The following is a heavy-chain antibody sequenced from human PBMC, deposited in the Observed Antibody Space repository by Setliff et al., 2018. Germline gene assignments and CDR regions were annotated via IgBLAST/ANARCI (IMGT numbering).Heavy chain of an antibody. CDR2: INHSGNT. Sequence: SETLSLTCAVSGDSISSGNWWSWVRQPPEKGLEWIGEINHSGNTNYNPSLKSRGTISVDKSTNQFSMTLNSVTAADTAVDYCVKGTNVVMVYTGFDHWGQGTLVTGS. J-gene: IGHJ4*01. CDR3: VKGTNVVMVYTGFDH. CDR1: GDSISSGNW. D-gene: IGHD2-8*01. V-gene: IGHV4-4*02.